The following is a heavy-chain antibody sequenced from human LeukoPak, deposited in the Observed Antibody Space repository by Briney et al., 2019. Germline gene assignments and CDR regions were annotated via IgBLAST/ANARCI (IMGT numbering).Heavy chain of an antibody. CDR3: AKVFNGDYLYYYYYMDV. J-gene: IGHJ6*03. CDR2: ISGSGGST. D-gene: IGHD4-17*01. Sequence: GGSLRLSCAASGFTFSNAWMSWVRQAPGKGLEWVSAISGSGGSTYYADSVKGRFTISRDNSKNTLYLQMNSLRAEDTAVYYCAKVFNGDYLYYYYYMDVWGKGTTVTISS. V-gene: IGHV3-23*01. CDR1: GFTFSNAW.